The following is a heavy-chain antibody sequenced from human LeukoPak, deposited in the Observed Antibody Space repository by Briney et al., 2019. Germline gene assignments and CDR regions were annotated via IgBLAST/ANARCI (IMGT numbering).Heavy chain of an antibody. CDR1: GFTFSSYA. V-gene: IGHV3-30-3*01. CDR2: ISYDGSNK. D-gene: IGHD4-23*01. Sequence: GGSLRLSCAASGFTFSSYAMHWVRQAPGKGLEWVAVISYDGSNKYYADSVKGRFTISRDNSKNTLYLQMNSLRAEDTAVYYCAKGDSYGGNSMTKFDYWGQGSLVTVSS. CDR3: AKGDSYGGNSMTKFDY. J-gene: IGHJ4*02.